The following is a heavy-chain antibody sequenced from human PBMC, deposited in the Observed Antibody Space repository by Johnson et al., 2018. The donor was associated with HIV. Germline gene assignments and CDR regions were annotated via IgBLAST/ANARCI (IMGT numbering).Heavy chain of an antibody. V-gene: IGHV3-9*01. D-gene: IGHD3-22*01. CDR1: GFTFDDYA. CDR3: ARATYYYDSSGYLGDAFDI. Sequence: VQLVESGGGLVQPGRSLRLSCAASGFTFDDYAMHWVRQAPGKGLEWVSGISWNSGSIGYADSVKGRFTISRDNAKNSLYLQMNSLRAEDTALYYCARATYYYDSSGYLGDAFDIWGQGTMVTVSS. J-gene: IGHJ3*02. CDR2: ISWNSGSI.